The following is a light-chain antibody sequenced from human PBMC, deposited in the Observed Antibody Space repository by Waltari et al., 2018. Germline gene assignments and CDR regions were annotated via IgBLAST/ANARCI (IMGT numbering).Light chain of an antibody. V-gene: IGKV4-1*01. CDR2: WAS. CDR3: QQYYTTPPYT. Sequence: DIVMTQSPDSLAVSLGERATINCKSSQHLLYSSNNKNYLAWYQQKPGQPPKLLIYWASTREFGVPDRFSGSGSETDFTLTISSLQAEDVAVYYCQQYYTTPPYTFGQGTKLEIK. J-gene: IGKJ2*01. CDR1: QHLLYSSNNKNY.